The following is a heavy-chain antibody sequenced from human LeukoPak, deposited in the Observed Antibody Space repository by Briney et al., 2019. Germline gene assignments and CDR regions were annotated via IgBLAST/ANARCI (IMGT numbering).Heavy chain of an antibody. Sequence: GGSLRLSCAASEFTFSTYSMNWVRQAPGKGLEWVSSISSGSTYIYYADSVKGRFTISRDNAKNSLYLQMNSLRAEDTAVYYCSSSSYYYYYMDVWGKGTTVTVSS. CDR3: SSSSYYYYYMDV. CDR1: EFTFSTYS. J-gene: IGHJ6*03. V-gene: IGHV3-21*01. D-gene: IGHD6-6*01. CDR2: ISSGSTYI.